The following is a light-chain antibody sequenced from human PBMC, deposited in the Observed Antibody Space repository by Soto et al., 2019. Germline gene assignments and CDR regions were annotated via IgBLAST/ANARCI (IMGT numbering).Light chain of an antibody. CDR1: SSDVGGYNY. V-gene: IGLV2-14*01. Sequence: LTQPASVSGSPGQSITISCTGTSSDVGGYNYVSWYQQHPGKAPKLMIYDVSNRPSGVSNRFSGSKSGNTASLTISGLQAEDEADYYCSSYTSSSTLFVFGTGTKVTVL. J-gene: IGLJ1*01. CDR2: DVS. CDR3: SSYTSSSTLFV.